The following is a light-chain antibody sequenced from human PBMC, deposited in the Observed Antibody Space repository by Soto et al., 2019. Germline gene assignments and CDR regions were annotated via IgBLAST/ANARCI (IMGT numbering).Light chain of an antibody. Sequence: DIQMTQSPSLLSASVGARVTITCRSNQTIRNYLNWYQQKPGKAPNLLIHDASSLQNGVPSRFSGCGFGTDFTLTINDLQVADFATYYCQHSYNTPRAFGQGTKIEI. V-gene: IGKV1-39*01. CDR1: QTIRNY. CDR2: DAS. J-gene: IGKJ2*01. CDR3: QHSYNTPRA.